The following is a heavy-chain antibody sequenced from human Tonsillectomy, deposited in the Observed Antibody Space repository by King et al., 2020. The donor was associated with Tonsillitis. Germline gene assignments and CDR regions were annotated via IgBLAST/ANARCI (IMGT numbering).Heavy chain of an antibody. Sequence: VQRVESGGGVVQPGRSLRLSCAASGFTFSTYDMHWVRQAPGKGLEWGAVIWDDGSNQYNADSLKGRFTISRDNSKNTLYLQMKRLRAEDTAVYYCARVLDKKYSSAWYHSDYWRRRTLVTVSS. CDR3: ARVLDKKYSSAWYHSDY. CDR2: IWDDGSNQ. D-gene: IGHD6-19*01. J-gene: IGHJ4*02. CDR1: GFTFSTYD. V-gene: IGHV3-33*08.